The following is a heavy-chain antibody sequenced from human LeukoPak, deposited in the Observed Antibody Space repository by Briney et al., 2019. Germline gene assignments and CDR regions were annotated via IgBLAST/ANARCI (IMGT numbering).Heavy chain of an antibody. CDR1: GGSISSYY. CDR2: IYTSGST. Sequence: PSETLSLTCTVSGGSISSYYWSWIRQPAGKGLEWIGRIYTSGSTNYNPSLKSRVTMSADTSKNQFSLKLSSVTAADTAVYYCASDYSSGWHSGFDYWGQGTLVTVSS. V-gene: IGHV4-4*07. CDR3: ASDYSSGWHSGFDY. D-gene: IGHD6-19*01. J-gene: IGHJ4*02.